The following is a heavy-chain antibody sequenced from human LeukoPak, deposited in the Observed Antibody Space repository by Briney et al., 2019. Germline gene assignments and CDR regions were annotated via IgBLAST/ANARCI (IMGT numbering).Heavy chain of an antibody. V-gene: IGHV4-34*01. CDR3: ARVGGYSYGYGGPRGWIDA. Sequence: SETLSLTCAVYGGTFSGYSLSWIRQPPGKGLEWVGEINHSGSTNYNPSLKSRDTISADTSKNQFCLKLSSVTAADTAVYYCARVGGYSYGYGGPRGWIDAWRQATLVTVPS. D-gene: IGHD5-18*01. CDR1: GGTFSGYS. CDR2: INHSGST. J-gene: IGHJ5*02.